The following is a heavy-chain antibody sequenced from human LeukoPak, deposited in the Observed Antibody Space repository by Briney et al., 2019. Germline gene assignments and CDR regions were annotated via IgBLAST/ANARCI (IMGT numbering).Heavy chain of an antibody. D-gene: IGHD6-13*01. J-gene: IGHJ4*02. CDR2: VFYSGST. Sequence: SETLSLTCTVSGGSISSYYWSWIRQPPGKELEWIGYVFYSGSTSYNPSLKSRVTISVDTSKNQFSLKLSSVTAADTAVYYCARRMGSSWTFDYWGQGTLVTVSS. CDR3: ARRMGSSWTFDY. V-gene: IGHV4-59*01. CDR1: GGSISSYY.